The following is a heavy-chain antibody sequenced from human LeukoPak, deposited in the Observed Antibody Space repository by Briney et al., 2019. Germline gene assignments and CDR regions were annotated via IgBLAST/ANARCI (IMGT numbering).Heavy chain of an antibody. CDR3: ARGGPYGSGSYYKYNWFDP. V-gene: IGHV4-34*01. J-gene: IGHJ5*02. D-gene: IGHD3-10*01. CDR1: GGSFSGYY. Sequence: SETLSLTCAAYGGSFSGYYWSWIRQPPGKGLEWIGEINHSGSTNYNPSLKSRVTISVDTSKNQFSLKLSSVTAADTAVYYCARGGPYGSGSYYKYNWFDPWGQGTLVTVSS. CDR2: INHSGST.